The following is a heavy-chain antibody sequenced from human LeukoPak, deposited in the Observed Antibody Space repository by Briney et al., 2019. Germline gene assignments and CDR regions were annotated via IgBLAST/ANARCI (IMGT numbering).Heavy chain of an antibody. Sequence: GGSLRLSCAASGFTFRSYAMSWVRQAPGKGLEWVSAISGSGGSTYYADSVKGRFTISRDNSKNTLYLQMNSLRAEDTAVYYCAKDPIWAVAGILDNWFDPWGQGTLVTVSS. J-gene: IGHJ5*02. CDR1: GFTFRSYA. D-gene: IGHD6-19*01. CDR3: AKDPIWAVAGILDNWFDP. V-gene: IGHV3-23*01. CDR2: ISGSGGST.